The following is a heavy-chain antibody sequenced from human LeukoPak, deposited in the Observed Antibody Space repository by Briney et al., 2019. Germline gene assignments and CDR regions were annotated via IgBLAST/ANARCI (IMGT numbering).Heavy chain of an antibody. D-gene: IGHD6-13*01. V-gene: IGHV1-18*01. Sequence: ASVKVSCKASGYPFTSYVISWVRQAPGQGLEWMGWISPYNGDTNYEQKLQGRVTMTTDTSTSTVYMELRSLRSDDTAVYYCARETAGGGSWQPFDYWGQGTLVTVSS. CDR2: ISPYNGDT. J-gene: IGHJ4*02. CDR1: GYPFTSYV. CDR3: ARETAGGGSWQPFDY.